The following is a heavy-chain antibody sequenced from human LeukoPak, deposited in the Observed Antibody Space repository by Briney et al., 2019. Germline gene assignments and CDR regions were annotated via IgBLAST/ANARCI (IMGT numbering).Heavy chain of an antibody. J-gene: IGHJ4*02. Sequence: ASVKVSCKASGYTFTGYYMHWVRQAPGQGLEWMGRINPNSGGTNYAQDFQGRVTMTRDTSISTAYMELSRLRSDDTAVYYCARVVYYGSGSYADYWGQGTLVTVSS. CDR2: INPNSGGT. V-gene: IGHV1-2*06. CDR3: ARVVYYGSGSYADY. D-gene: IGHD3-10*01. CDR1: GYTFTGYY.